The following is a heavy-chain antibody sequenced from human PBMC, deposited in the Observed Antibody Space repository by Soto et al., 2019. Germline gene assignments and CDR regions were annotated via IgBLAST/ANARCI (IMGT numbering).Heavy chain of an antibody. J-gene: IGHJ6*03. V-gene: IGHV4-34*01. D-gene: IGHD6-13*01. CDR3: ARGIAAAQPRLYYYYYMDV. Sequence: QVQLQQWGAGLLKPSETLSLTCAVYGGSFSGYYWSWIRQPPGKGLEWIGEINHSGRTNYNPSLKSRVTISVDTSKNQFSLKLSSVTAADTAVYYCARGIAAAQPRLYYYYYMDVWGKGTTVTVSS. CDR1: GGSFSGYY. CDR2: INHSGRT.